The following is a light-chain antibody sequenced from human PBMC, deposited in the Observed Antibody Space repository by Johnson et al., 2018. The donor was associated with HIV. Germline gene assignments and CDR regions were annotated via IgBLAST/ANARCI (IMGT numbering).Light chain of an antibody. CDR1: SSNIGNNY. J-gene: IGLJ1*01. Sequence: QSVLTQPPSVSAAPGQKVTISCSGRSSNIGNNYVSWYQQLPGTAPKLLIYENNKRPSGIPDRFSGSKSGTSATLGITGLQTGDEADYYCGTWDSSLSAGVFGTGTTVIVL. CDR3: GTWDSSLSAGV. V-gene: IGLV1-51*02. CDR2: ENN.